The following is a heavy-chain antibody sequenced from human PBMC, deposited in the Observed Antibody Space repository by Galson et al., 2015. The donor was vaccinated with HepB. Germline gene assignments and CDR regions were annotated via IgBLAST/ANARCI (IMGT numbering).Heavy chain of an antibody. D-gene: IGHD1-26*01. CDR1: GFTFSNSG. CDR3: AKGDGSWRDYCDYMDV. Sequence: SLRLSCAASGFTFSNSGMHWVRQAPGKGLEWVAVISYDGSNEYYADSVKGRFTISRDNSKNTLYLQMNSLRAEDTAVYYCAKGDGSWRDYCDYMDVWGKGTTVTVSS. J-gene: IGHJ6*03. CDR2: ISYDGSNE. V-gene: IGHV3-30*18.